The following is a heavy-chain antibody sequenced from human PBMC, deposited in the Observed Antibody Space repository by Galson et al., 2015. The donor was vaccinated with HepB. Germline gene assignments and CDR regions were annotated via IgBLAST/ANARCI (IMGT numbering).Heavy chain of an antibody. CDR1: GYTFNAQY. CDR3: ATGYDTSGYSSVVNAFDI. Sequence: SVKVSCKASGYTFNAQYMHWVRQAPGQGLEWMGRLNPSSGGTNYAQKFQGRVTMTRDTSISTAYMELTRLRSDDTAVYYCATGYDTSGYSSVVNAFDIWGQGTMVTVSS. CDR2: LNPSSGGT. D-gene: IGHD3-22*01. V-gene: IGHV1-2*06. J-gene: IGHJ3*02.